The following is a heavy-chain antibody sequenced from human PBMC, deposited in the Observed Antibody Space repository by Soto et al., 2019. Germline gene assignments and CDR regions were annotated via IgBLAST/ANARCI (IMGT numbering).Heavy chain of an antibody. CDR2: IIPIFGTA. D-gene: IGHD5-18*01. CDR3: ALRGYSYARYYYYGMDV. V-gene: IGHV1-69*13. Sequence: SVKVSCKASGGTFSSYTISWVRQAPGQGLEWMGGIIPIFGTANYAQKFQGRVTITADESTSTAYMELSSLRSEDTAVYYCALRGYSYARYYYYGMDVWGQGTTVTVSS. J-gene: IGHJ6*02. CDR1: GGTFSSYT.